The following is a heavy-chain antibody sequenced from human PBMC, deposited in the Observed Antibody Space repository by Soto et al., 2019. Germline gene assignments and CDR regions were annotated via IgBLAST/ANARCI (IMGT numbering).Heavy chain of an antibody. D-gene: IGHD2-15*01. CDR2: IIPIFGTA. CDR3: AREATGRIGSGTYRY. CDR1: GGTFSSYA. Sequence: SVKVSCKASGGTFSSYAISWVRQAPGQGLEWMGGIIPIFGTANYAQKFQGRVTITADESTSTAYMELSSLRSEDTAVYYCAREATGRIGSGTYRYWGQGTLVTVSS. J-gene: IGHJ4*02. V-gene: IGHV1-69*13.